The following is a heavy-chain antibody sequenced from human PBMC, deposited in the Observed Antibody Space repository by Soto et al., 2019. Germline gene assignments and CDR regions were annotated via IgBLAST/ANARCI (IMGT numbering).Heavy chain of an antibody. CDR1: GYRFTIFW. J-gene: IGHJ5*02. CDR3: ARGIEMARIGCFDP. CDR2: IYPGDADI. Sequence: GESLKISCKGSGYRFTIFWIGWVRQMPGKGLEWLGIIYPGDADIRYTPSFQGQVTMSADKSISTAYLQWSSLKASDTAIYYCARGIEMARIGCFDPWGQGTLVTVSS. D-gene: IGHD5-12*01. V-gene: IGHV5-51*01.